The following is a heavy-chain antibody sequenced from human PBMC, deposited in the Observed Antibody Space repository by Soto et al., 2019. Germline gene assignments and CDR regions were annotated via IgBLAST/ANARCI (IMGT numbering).Heavy chain of an antibody. V-gene: IGHV3-33*01. Sequence: QVQLVESGGGVVQPGRSLRLSCAASGFTFSSYGMHWVRQAPGKGLEWVAVIWYDGSNKYYADSVKGRFTISRDNSKNTLYLQMNSLRAEDTAVYYCARGGGHPSYWYFDLWGRGTLVTVSS. CDR1: GFTFSSYG. D-gene: IGHD2-15*01. CDR3: ARGGGHPSYWYFDL. J-gene: IGHJ2*01. CDR2: IWYDGSNK.